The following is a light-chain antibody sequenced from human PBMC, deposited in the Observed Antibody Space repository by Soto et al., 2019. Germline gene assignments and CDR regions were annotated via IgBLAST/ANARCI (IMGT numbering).Light chain of an antibody. J-gene: IGKJ1*01. CDR3: QQYDIATWT. Sequence: IELTQSPSPLSVSPGERATLSCRASQSVXINLDWYQQKPGQAPRVLXYGASTRATGIPARLSGSGSGTEFTLTISSLQSEDVAVYYWQQYDIATWTFGQGTKVDIK. CDR2: GAS. CDR1: QSVXIN. V-gene: IGKV3-15*01.